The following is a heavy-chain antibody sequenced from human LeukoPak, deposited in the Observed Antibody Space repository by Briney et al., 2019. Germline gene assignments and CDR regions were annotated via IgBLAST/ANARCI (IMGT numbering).Heavy chain of an antibody. CDR1: GGSISSSSYY. Sequence: SETLYLTCTVSGGSISSSSYYWGWIRQPPGKGLEWIGSIYYSGSTYYNPSLKSRVTISVDTSKNQFSLKLSSVTAADTAVYYCARVRPVDYDFWSGHYGFYYYYMDVWGKGTTVTVSS. J-gene: IGHJ6*03. V-gene: IGHV4-39*07. CDR3: ARVRPVDYDFWSGHYGFYYYYMDV. D-gene: IGHD3-3*01. CDR2: IYYSGST.